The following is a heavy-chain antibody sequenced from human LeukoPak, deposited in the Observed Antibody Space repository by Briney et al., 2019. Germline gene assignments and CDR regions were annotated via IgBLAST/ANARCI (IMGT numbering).Heavy chain of an antibody. CDR2: SSGDNT. CDR1: GFTIATEP. CDR3: AKRRSRNTGPFES. Sequence: GGALSSPFVAPGFTIATEPIPWVGQAPGKELDWLSASSGDNTYYRDSVRGRFTISRDDSKNVLYLQMNSLRAEDTAMYYCAKRRSRNTGPFESWGQGTLVTVSP. D-gene: IGHD5-18*01. J-gene: IGHJ4*02. V-gene: IGHV3-23*02.